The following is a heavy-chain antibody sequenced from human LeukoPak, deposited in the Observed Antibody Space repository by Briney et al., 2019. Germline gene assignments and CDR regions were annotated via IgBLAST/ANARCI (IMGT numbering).Heavy chain of an antibody. D-gene: IGHD4-17*01. CDR2: ISAYNGNT. CDR1: DYTFTSYG. V-gene: IGHV1-18*01. CDR3: ARVIRGGGDFILDYYYYYMDV. J-gene: IGHJ6*03. Sequence: GASVKVSCEASDYTFTSYGISWVRQAPGQGLEWMGWISAYNGNTNYAQKLQGRVTITADKSTSTAYMELSSLRSEDTAVYYCARVIRGGGDFILDYYYYYMDVWGKGTTVTVS.